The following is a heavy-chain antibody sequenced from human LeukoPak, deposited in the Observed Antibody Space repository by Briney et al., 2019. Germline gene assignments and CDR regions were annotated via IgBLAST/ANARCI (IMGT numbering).Heavy chain of an antibody. V-gene: IGHV4-34*01. D-gene: IGHD6-13*01. CDR1: GGSISTYY. J-gene: IGHJ6*02. CDR3: ARGNGDSSSWDV. CDR2: INHSGST. Sequence: PSETLSLTCTVSGGSISTYYWSWIRQPPGKGLEWIGEINHSGSTNYNPSLKSRVTISVDTSKNQFPLKLSSVTAADTAVYYCARGNGDSSSWDVWGQGTTVTVSS.